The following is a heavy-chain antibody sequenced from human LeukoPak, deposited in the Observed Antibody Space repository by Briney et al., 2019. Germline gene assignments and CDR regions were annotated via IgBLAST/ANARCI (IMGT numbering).Heavy chain of an antibody. CDR3: ARVPHYYDSSGYYYPYFDY. Sequence: SQTLSLTCTVSGGSISSYYWSWIRQPPGKGLEWIGYIYYSGSTNYNPSLKSRVTISVDTSKNQFSLKLSSVTAADTAVYYCARVPHYYDSSGYYYPYFDYWGQGTLVTVSS. CDR2: IYYSGST. D-gene: IGHD3-22*01. V-gene: IGHV4-59*01. J-gene: IGHJ4*02. CDR1: GGSISSYY.